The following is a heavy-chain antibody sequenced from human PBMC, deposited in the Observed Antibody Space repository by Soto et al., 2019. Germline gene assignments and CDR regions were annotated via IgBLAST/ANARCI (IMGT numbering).Heavy chain of an antibody. CDR3: TTDLQAYCDGTTCYAGNYYSDDMDV. Sequence: PGGSLRLSCAASGFSFRNAWMSWVRQAPGKGLEWVGHIKSQGDGGTRDYAAPVKGRFTISRDDSKNTLFLQMNSLKNEDTAVYFCTTDLQAYCDGTTCYAGNYYSDDMDVWGPGTTLTLSS. CDR1: GFSFRNAW. CDR2: IKSQGDGGTR. J-gene: IGHJ6*02. V-gene: IGHV3-15*01. D-gene: IGHD2-2*01.